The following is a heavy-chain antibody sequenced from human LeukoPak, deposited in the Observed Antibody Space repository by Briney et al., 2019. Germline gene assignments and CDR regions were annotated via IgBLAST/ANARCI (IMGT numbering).Heavy chain of an antibody. V-gene: IGHV3-7*01. Sequence: PGGSLRLSCAASGFPFDVQTMSWVRQAPGKGLDWVASMREDGTEIYYVDSVKGRFTISRDNPKNSLYLQMNSLRAEDTAVYYCARDAYDVWSMGVWGKGTTVTVSS. D-gene: IGHD3-3*01. CDR1: GFPFDVQT. CDR2: MREDGTEI. J-gene: IGHJ6*03. CDR3: ARDAYDVWSMGV.